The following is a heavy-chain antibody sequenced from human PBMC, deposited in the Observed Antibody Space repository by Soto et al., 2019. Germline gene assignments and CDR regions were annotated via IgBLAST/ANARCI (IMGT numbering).Heavy chain of an antibody. CDR2: IYPGDSDT. CDR1: GYSFTSYW. J-gene: IGHJ6*02. CDR3: ARLDIAARPYYYYGMDV. Sequence: GESLKISCKGSGYSFTSYWIGWVRQMPGKGLEWMGIIYPGDSDTRYSPSFQGQVTISADKSISTAYLQWSSLKASDTAMYYCARLDIAARPYYYYGMDVWGQGPTVTVSS. D-gene: IGHD6-6*01. V-gene: IGHV5-51*01.